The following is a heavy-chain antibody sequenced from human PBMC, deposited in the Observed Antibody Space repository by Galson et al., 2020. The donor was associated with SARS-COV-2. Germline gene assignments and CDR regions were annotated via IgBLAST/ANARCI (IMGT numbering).Heavy chain of an antibody. CDR3: ARENRRKSIRFLESDAFDI. J-gene: IGHJ3*02. D-gene: IGHD3-3*01. CDR1: GFTFSSYA. V-gene: IGHV3-64*01. CDR2: ISSNGGST. Sequence: QLGESLKISCAASGFTFSSYAMHWVRQAPGKGLEYVSAISSNGGSTYYANSVKGRFTISRDNSKNTLYLQMGSLRAEDMAVYYCARENRRKSIRFLESDAFDIWGQGTMVTVSS.